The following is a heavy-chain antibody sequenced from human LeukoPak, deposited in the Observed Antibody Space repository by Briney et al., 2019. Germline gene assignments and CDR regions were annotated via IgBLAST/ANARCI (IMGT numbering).Heavy chain of an antibody. CDR2: IWYDGSNK. CDR3: ARVAYPLRFIDF. Sequence: PGRSLRLSCAASGFTFSSYGMHWVRQAPGKGLEWVAVIWYDGSNKYYADSVKGRFTISRDNSKNTLYLQMNSLRAEDTAFYHCARVAYPLRFIDFWGQGTLVTVSS. D-gene: IGHD3-3*01. CDR1: GFTFSSYG. V-gene: IGHV3-33*01. J-gene: IGHJ4*02.